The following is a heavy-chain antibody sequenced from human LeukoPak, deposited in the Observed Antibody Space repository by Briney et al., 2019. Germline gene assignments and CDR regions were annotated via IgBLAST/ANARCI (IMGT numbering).Heavy chain of an antibody. J-gene: IGHJ6*02. CDR3: ATPCYDIYYGMDV. V-gene: IGHV1-2*02. CDR2: INPNSGGT. D-gene: IGHD3-9*01. Sequence: ASLKVSCKASGYTFSGYYMHWVRQAPGQGLEWMGWINPNSGGTNYAQKFQGRVTMTRDTSISTAYMELSRLRSDDTAVYYCATPCYDIYYGMDVWGQGTTVTVAS. CDR1: GYTFSGYY.